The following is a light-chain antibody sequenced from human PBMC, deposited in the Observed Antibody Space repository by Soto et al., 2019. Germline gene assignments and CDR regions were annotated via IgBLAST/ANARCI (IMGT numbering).Light chain of an antibody. CDR1: QSVSSN. J-gene: IGKJ1*01. Sequence: EIVMTQSPATLSVSPGERATLSCRASQSVSSNLAWYQQKPGQAPSLLIYGASTRATGIPARFSGSGSGTELTLTICSLQSEDFAVYYCQQYNNWPRTFGQGTKVEIK. CDR3: QQYNNWPRT. CDR2: GAS. V-gene: IGKV3-15*01.